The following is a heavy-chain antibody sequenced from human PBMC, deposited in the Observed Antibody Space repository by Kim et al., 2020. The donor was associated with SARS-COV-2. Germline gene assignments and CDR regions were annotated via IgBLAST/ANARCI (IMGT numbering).Heavy chain of an antibody. CDR1: GFTFSNAW. Sequence: GGSLRLSCAASGFTFSNAWMSWVRQAPGKGLEWVGRIKSKTDGGTTDYAAPVKGRFTISRDDSKNTLYLQMNSLKTEDTAVYYCTTGRQQLVQVYYFDYWGQGTLVTVSS. D-gene: IGHD6-13*01. CDR3: TTGRQQLVQVYYFDY. V-gene: IGHV3-15*01. J-gene: IGHJ4*02. CDR2: IKSKTDGGTT.